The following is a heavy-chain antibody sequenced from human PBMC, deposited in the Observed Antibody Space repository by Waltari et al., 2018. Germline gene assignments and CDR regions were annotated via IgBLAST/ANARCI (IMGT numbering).Heavy chain of an antibody. D-gene: IGHD2-8*01. Sequence: EVQLVQSGAEVKKPGESLKISCKGSGYSFTSYWIGWVHQMPGKGLEWMGIIVPGYSDTRYSPSFQGQVTISADKSISTAYLQWSSLKASDTAMYYCARHGLRDCTNGVCSFQGMDVWGQGTTVTVSS. CDR3: ARHGLRDCTNGVCSFQGMDV. V-gene: IGHV5-51*07. CDR1: GYSFTSYW. J-gene: IGHJ6*02. CDR2: IVPGYSDT.